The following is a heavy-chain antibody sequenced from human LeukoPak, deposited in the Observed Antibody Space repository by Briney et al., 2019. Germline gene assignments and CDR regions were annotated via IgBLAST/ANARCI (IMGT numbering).Heavy chain of an antibody. CDR2: IYPGDSDT. J-gene: IGHJ4*02. CDR3: ARQPVDTAMATSYFDY. CDR1: GYSFTSYW. V-gene: IGHV5-51*01. D-gene: IGHD5-18*01. Sequence: GESLKISCKGSGYSFTSYWIGWVRQMPGKGLEWMGIIYPGDSDTRYSPSFQGQVTISADKSTSAAYLQWSSLKASDTAMYYCARQPVDTAMATSYFDYWGQGTLVTVSS.